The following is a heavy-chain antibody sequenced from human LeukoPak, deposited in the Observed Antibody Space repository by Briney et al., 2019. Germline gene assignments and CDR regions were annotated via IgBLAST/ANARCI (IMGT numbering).Heavy chain of an antibody. V-gene: IGHV4-59*02. D-gene: IGHD4/OR15-4a*01. CDR3: ARDHLPAGAPGYYMDV. J-gene: IGHJ6*03. CDR2: IYNSGIT. Sequence: SETLSLTCTVSGGSASTHFWSWIRQPPGKELEWSGYIYNSGITNYTPSLKVRVTMSVDPSKNQFSLMLRSVTAADTAVYYCARDHLPAGAPGYYMDVWEKGPTVTVSS. CDR1: GGSASTHF.